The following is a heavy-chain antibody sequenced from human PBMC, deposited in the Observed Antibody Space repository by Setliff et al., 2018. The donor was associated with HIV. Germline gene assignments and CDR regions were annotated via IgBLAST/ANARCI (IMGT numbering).Heavy chain of an antibody. D-gene: IGHD1-26*01. CDR3: ARDPSPMKTLIVGGRGACCWFDP. V-gene: IGHV3-7*01. CDR1: GSTFSNYG. CDR2: MNQDGSTK. Sequence: GGSLRLSCAASGSTFSNYGMVWVRHTPGTGLEWVAVMNQDGSTKNYVDSAKGRFTISRDNAKNSLYLQMNSLRAEDTAVYYCARDPSPMKTLIVGGRGACCWFDPWGQGTLVTVSS. J-gene: IGHJ5*02.